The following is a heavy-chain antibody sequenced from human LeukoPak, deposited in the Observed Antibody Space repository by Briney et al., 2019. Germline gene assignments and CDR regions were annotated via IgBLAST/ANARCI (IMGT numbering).Heavy chain of an antibody. J-gene: IGHJ3*02. CDR3: ARIRDGYNDAYDI. D-gene: IGHD5-24*01. CDR1: GYTFTGYY. Sequence: GASVKVSCKASGYTFTGYYIHWVRQAPGQGLEWMGLINPGGDNTDYAQNFQGRVTMTRDTSTSTVYMGLSSLRSEDTAVYYCARIRDGYNDAYDIWGQGTMVTVSS. CDR2: INPGGDNT. V-gene: IGHV1-46*01.